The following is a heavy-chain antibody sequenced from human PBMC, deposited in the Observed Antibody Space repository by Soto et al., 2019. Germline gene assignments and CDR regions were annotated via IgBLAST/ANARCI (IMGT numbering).Heavy chain of an antibody. CDR3: AREVGYSRFYYYYYYSMDV. Sequence: PXESLSLSCAASGFTFSSYAMHWVRQAPGKGLEWVAVISYDGSNKYYADSVKGRFTISRDNSKNTLYLQMNSLRAEDTAVYYCAREVGYSRFYYYYYYSMDVWGQGTTVTVPS. V-gene: IGHV3-30-3*01. J-gene: IGHJ6*02. D-gene: IGHD4-4*01. CDR1: GFTFSSYA. CDR2: ISYDGSNK.